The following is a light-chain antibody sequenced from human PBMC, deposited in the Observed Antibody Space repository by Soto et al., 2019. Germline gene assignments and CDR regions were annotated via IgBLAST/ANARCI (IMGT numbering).Light chain of an antibody. J-gene: IGLJ3*02. CDR2: RND. Sequence: QSVLTQPPSASGTPGQRVTISCSGSSSNIGSKYVYWYQQLPGTAPKLLIYRNDQRPSGVPDRFSGFKSGTSASLAISGLRSEDEADYYCAAWDGSLSGWVFGGGTKLTVL. CDR3: AAWDGSLSGWV. CDR1: SSNIGSKY. V-gene: IGLV1-47*01.